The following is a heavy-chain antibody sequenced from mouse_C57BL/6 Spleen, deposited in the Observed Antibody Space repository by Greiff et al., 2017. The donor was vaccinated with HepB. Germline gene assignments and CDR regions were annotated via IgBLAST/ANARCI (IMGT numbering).Heavy chain of an antibody. CDR1: GYAFSSSW. Sequence: VQLVESGPELVKPGASVKISCKASGYAFSSSWMNWVKQRPGKGLEWIGRIYPGDGDTNYNGKFKGKATLTADKSSSTAYMQLSSLTSEDSAVYFCARWVWPLDYWGQGTTLTVSS. CDR3: ARWVWPLDY. CDR2: IYPGDGDT. V-gene: IGHV1-82*01. J-gene: IGHJ2*01. D-gene: IGHD2-10*02.